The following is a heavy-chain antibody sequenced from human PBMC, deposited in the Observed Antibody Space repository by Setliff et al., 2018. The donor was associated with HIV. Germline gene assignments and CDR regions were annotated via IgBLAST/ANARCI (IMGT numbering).Heavy chain of an antibody. CDR3: ARERIAVAGPRVAFDI. Sequence: SETLSLTCTVSGGSISSSSYYWGWIRQPPGKGLEWIGSIYYSGSTYYNPSLKTRVTISVDTSKNRFSLKLSSVTAADTAVYYCARERIAVAGPRVAFDIWGQGTMVTVSS. J-gene: IGHJ3*02. V-gene: IGHV4-39*07. D-gene: IGHD6-19*01. CDR2: IYYSGST. CDR1: GGSISSSSYY.